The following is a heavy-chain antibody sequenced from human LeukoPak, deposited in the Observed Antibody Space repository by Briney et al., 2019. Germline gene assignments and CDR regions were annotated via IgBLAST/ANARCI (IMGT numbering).Heavy chain of an antibody. CDR2: IYHSGST. Sequence: SETLSLTCTVSGYSISSGYYWGWIRQPPGKGLEWIGSIYHSGSTYYNPSLKSRVTISVDTSKNQFSLKLSSVTAADTAVYYCARGGEQLALYYFDYWGQGTLVTVSS. V-gene: IGHV4-38-2*02. J-gene: IGHJ4*02. CDR1: GYSISSGYY. D-gene: IGHD6-13*01. CDR3: ARGGEQLALYYFDY.